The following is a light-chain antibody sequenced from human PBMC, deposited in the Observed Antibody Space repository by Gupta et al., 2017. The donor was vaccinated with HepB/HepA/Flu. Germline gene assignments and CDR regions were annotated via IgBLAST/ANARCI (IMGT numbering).Light chain of an antibody. J-gene: IGLJ2*01. V-gene: IGLV3-21*01. CDR3: QVGDSSSAL. CDR2: YDT. CDR1: NIGTKS. Sequence: SYVLTQPPSVSVAPGKTDSITCGGNNIGTKSVHWYQQKPGQAPVLVIYYDTDRPSGIPERFSGSNSGNTATLTISRVEAGDEADYYCQVGDSSSALFGGGTKLTVL.